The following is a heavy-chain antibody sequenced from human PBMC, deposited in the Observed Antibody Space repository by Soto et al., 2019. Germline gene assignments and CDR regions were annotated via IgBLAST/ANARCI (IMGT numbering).Heavy chain of an antibody. Sequence: ETLSLTCTVSGGSISSSSYYWGWIRQPPGKGLEWIGSIYYSGSTYYNPSLNSRVTISVDTSKNQFSLQLSSVTAADTAVYYCATTYYFGSGSAYWGQGTLVTVSS. CDR1: GGSISSSSYY. CDR2: IYYSGST. CDR3: ATTYYFGSGSAY. V-gene: IGHV4-39*01. J-gene: IGHJ4*02. D-gene: IGHD3-10*01.